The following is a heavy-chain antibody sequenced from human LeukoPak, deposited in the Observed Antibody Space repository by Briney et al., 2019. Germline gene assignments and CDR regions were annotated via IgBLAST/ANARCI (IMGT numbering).Heavy chain of an antibody. J-gene: IGHJ4*02. CDR3: ARDNLYSYCSSTSCQYYFDY. D-gene: IGHD2-2*01. Sequence: LETLSLTCTVSGGSISSSSYYWGWIRQPPGKGLEWIGSIYYSGNTYYNPSLKSRVTISVDTSKNQFSLKLSSVTAADTAVYYCARDNLYSYCSSTSCQYYFDYWGQGTLVTVSS. CDR1: GGSISSSSYY. CDR2: IYYSGNT. V-gene: IGHV4-39*02.